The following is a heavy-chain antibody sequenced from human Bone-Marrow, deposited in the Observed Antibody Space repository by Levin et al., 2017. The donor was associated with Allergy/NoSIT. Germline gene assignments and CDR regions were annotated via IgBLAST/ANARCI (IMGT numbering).Heavy chain of an antibody. J-gene: IGHJ4*02. D-gene: IGHD5-24*01. V-gene: IGHV1-69*06. Sequence: KISCKASGGTFSNHAISWVRQAPGHGPEWMGGIIPLFGTTKYAQKFQGRVTITADKSTSTAYVELSSLGSEDTAVYYCGGEPLRDCFNSATPDYWGQGTLLIVSS. CDR2: IIPLFGTT. CDR1: GGTFSNHA. CDR3: GGEPLRDCFNSATPDY.